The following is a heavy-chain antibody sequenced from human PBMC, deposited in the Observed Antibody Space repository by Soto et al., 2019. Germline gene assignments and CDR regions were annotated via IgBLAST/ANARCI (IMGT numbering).Heavy chain of an antibody. CDR3: AKDKVAVAGYDAFDN. J-gene: IGHJ3*02. D-gene: IGHD6-19*01. V-gene: IGHV3-9*01. CDR1: GFTFDEYA. CDR2: ISWNSGSI. Sequence: GGSLRLSCAASGFTFDEYAMHWVRQAPGQGLEWASGISWNSGSIGYADSVKGRFTISGDNAKNSLYRQMNRLRAEDTALYYCAKDKVAVAGYDAFDNWGQGTMVSVSS.